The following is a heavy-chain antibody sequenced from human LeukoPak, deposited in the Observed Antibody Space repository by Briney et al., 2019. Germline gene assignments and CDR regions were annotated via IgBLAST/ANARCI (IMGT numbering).Heavy chain of an antibody. D-gene: IGHD3-10*01. CDR2: IYYSGST. CDR1: GGSISSGDYY. Sequence: PSETLSLTCTVSGGSISSGDYYWSWIRQPPGKGLEWIGYIYYSGSTCYNPSLKSRVTISVDTSKNQFSLKLSSVTAADTAVYYCARAVPPQEYYFDYWGQGTLVTVSS. J-gene: IGHJ4*02. V-gene: IGHV4-30-4*01. CDR3: ARAVPPQEYYFDY.